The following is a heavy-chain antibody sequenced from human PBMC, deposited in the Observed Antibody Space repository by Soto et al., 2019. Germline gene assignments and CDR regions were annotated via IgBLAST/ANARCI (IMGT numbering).Heavy chain of an antibody. V-gene: IGHV3-21*01. D-gene: IGHD6-13*01. CDR3: AREPYSSSFDAFDI. CDR2: ISSSSSYI. Sequence: GGSLRLSCAASGFPFSSYSMNWVRQAPGKGLEWVSSISSSSSYIYYADSVKGRFTISRDNAKNSLYLQMNSLRAEDTAVYYCAREPYSSSFDAFDIWGQGTMVTVSS. CDR1: GFPFSSYS. J-gene: IGHJ3*02.